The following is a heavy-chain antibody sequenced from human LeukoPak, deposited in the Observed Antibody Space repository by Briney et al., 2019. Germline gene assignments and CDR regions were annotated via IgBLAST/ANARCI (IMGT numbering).Heavy chain of an antibody. CDR3: ARAYSSGWYGSTDY. J-gene: IGHJ4*02. D-gene: IGHD6-19*01. CDR2: IDPKSGGT. Sequence: ASVKVSCKASGYTFSSYGISWVRQAPGQGLEWMGWIDPKSGGTSYAQKFQDRVAMIRDTSISTAYMELTRLRSDDTAVYYCARAYSSGWYGSTDYWGQGTLVTVSS. CDR1: GYTFSSYG. V-gene: IGHV1-2*02.